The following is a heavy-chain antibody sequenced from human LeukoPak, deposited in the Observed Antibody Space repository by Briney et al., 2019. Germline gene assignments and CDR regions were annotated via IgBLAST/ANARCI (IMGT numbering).Heavy chain of an antibody. CDR1: GGSIISSTYY. J-gene: IGHJ4*02. CDR3: ARGRSVRLTIFGVVIRPYFDY. Sequence: SETLSLTCTVSGGSIISSTYYWNWIRQTPEKGLEWIGEVNESGTRNYNPSLKRRVYMSLDSSTNEFSLRLRSVTAADTAVYYCARGRSVRLTIFGVVIRPYFDYWGQGALITVSS. D-gene: IGHD3-3*01. CDR2: VNESGTR. V-gene: IGHV4-39*07.